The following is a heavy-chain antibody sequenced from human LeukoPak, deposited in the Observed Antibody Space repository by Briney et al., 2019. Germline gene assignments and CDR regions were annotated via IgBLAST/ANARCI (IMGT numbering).Heavy chain of an antibody. Sequence: SETLSLTCTVSGGSISSGGYYWSWIRQHPGKGLEWIGYIYYSGSTYYNPSLKSRVTISVDTSKNQFSLKLSSVTAADTAVYYCAREEYYYGSRLYGMDVWGQGTTVTVSS. J-gene: IGHJ6*02. CDR1: GGSISSGGYY. V-gene: IGHV4-31*03. CDR2: IYYSGST. CDR3: AREEYYYGSRLYGMDV. D-gene: IGHD3-10*01.